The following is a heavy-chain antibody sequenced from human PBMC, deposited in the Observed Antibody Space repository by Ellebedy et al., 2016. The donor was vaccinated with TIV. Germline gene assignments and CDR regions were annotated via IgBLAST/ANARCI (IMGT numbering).Heavy chain of an antibody. CDR2: INPKSGVT. V-gene: IGHV1-2*02. CDR3: ARDMGYSGNDSEYFQH. J-gene: IGHJ1*01. Sequence: AASVKVSCKASGYTFTGYYMHWVRQAPGQGLEWMGWINPKSGVTNYAQKFQGRVNMTRDTSISTAYMELSRLRPDDTAVYYCARDMGYSGNDSEYFQHWGQGTLVTVSS. D-gene: IGHD5-12*01. CDR1: GYTFTGYY.